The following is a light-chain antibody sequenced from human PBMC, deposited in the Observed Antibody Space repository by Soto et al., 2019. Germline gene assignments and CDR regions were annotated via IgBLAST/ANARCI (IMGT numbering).Light chain of an antibody. CDR3: SSYAGSNTWA. V-gene: IGLV2-11*01. CDR2: DVN. J-gene: IGLJ3*02. Sequence: QAVVTQPRSVSGSPGQSVAISCTGTSSDVGGYNYVSWYQQYPGKAPKLMIYDVNKWPSGVPDRFSGSKSGNTASLTISGLQAEDEADYYCSSYAGSNTWAFGGGTKLTVL. CDR1: SSDVGGYNY.